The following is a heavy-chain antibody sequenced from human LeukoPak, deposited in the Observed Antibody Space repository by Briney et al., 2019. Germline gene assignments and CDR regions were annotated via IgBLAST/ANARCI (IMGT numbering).Heavy chain of an antibody. J-gene: IGHJ4*02. V-gene: IGHV4-59*08. D-gene: IGHD6-19*01. CDR2: IYYSGST. CDR3: ARLVSGVGYFDY. CDR1: GGSISGYY. Sequence: PSETLSLTCSVAGGSISGYYWSWIRQPPGQALEWIGYIYYSGSTNYSPSLKSRVTISVDTSKNQFSLRLTSVTAADTAVYYCARLVSGVGYFDYWGQGALVTVSS.